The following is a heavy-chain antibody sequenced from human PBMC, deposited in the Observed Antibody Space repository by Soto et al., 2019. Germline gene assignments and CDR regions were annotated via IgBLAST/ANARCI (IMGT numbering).Heavy chain of an antibody. D-gene: IGHD6-6*01. J-gene: IGHJ4*02. CDR3: ASNRGGSSSVFDY. Sequence: EVQLVESGGGLIQPGGSLRLSCAASGFTVSSNYMSWVRQAPGKGLEWVSVIYSGGSTYYADSVKGRFTISRDNSKNTLYLQMSSLRAEDTAVYYCASNRGGSSSVFDYWGQGTLVTVSS. V-gene: IGHV3-53*01. CDR1: GFTVSSNY. CDR2: IYSGGST.